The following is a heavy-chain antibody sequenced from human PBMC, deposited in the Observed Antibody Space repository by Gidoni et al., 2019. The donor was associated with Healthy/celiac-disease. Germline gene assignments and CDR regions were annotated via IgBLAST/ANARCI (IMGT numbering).Heavy chain of an antibody. D-gene: IGHD3-16*02. Sequence: VQLVESGGGLVKPGGSLSLSVAASGFPFRHPRVTWVRQGAGKGLEWVGRIKSKTDGGTTDYAAPVKGRFTISRDDSKNTLYLQMNSLKTEDTAVYYCTTIWMITFGGVIVRYFDYWGQGTLVTVSS. CDR3: TTIWMITFGGVIVRYFDY. CDR2: IKSKTDGGTT. CDR1: GFPFRHPR. V-gene: IGHV3-15*07. J-gene: IGHJ4*02.